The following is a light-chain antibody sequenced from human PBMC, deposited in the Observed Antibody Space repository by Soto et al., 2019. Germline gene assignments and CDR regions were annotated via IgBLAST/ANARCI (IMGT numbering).Light chain of an antibody. J-gene: IGKJ1*01. V-gene: IGKV4-1*01. CDR2: WAS. Sequence: DIVMTQSPDSLAVSLGERATINFKSSQSGLYSSNNKNYLAWSQQKPGQPPKLLIYWASTRESGVPDRFGGSGSGTDFTLTISSLQAEDVAVYYCQQYYSTPWTFGQGTKVEIK. CDR3: QQYYSTPWT. CDR1: QSGLYSSNNKNY.